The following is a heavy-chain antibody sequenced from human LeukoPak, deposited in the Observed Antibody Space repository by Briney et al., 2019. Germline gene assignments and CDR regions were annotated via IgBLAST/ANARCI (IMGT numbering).Heavy chain of an antibody. CDR3: ARGGCSGGSCYFNWFDP. CDR2: IYYSGST. V-gene: IGHV4-59*01. J-gene: IGHJ5*02. CDR1: AGSISPYY. D-gene: IGHD2-15*01. Sequence: SSETLSLTCTVSAGSISPYYWSWIRQPPGKGLEWIGYIYYSGSTNYNPSLKSRVTISVDTSKNQFSLKLTSVTAVDTAVYYCARGGCSGGSCYFNWFDPWGQGTLVTVSS.